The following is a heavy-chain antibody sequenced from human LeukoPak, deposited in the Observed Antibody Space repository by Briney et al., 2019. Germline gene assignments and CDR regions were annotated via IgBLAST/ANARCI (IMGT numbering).Heavy chain of an antibody. CDR1: GYSFTSYW. D-gene: IGHD3-22*01. Sequence: GESLKISCKGSGYSFTSYWIGWVRQMPGKGLEWMGIIYPGDSDTRYSPSFQGQVTISADKSISTAYLQWSSLKASDTAMYYCASNLATVVIPTYFDYWGQGTLVTVSS. V-gene: IGHV5-51*01. CDR2: IYPGDSDT. J-gene: IGHJ4*02. CDR3: ASNLATVVIPTYFDY.